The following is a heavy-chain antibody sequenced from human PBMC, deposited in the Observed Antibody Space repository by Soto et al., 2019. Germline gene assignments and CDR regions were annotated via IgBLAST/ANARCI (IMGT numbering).Heavy chain of an antibody. CDR2: LSYDGSNK. V-gene: IGHV3-30-3*01. J-gene: IGHJ5*02. CDR3: ARASGDPRNWFDP. D-gene: IGHD4-17*01. CDR1: GFTFSSYA. Sequence: QVQLVESGGGVVQPGRSLRLSCAASGFTFSSYAMHWVRQAPGKGLEWVAVLSYDGSNKYYADSVKGRFTISRDNSKNTLYLQMNSLRAEDTAVYYCARASGDPRNWFDPWGQGTLVTVSS.